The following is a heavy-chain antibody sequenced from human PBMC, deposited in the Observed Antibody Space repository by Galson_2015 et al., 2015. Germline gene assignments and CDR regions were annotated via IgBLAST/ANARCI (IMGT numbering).Heavy chain of an antibody. V-gene: IGHV4-4*01. CDR3: ARTTPPGYCSGGSCHGHWYFDL. Sequence: ETLSLTCAVSGGSISSSNWWSWVRQPPGKGLEWIGEIYHSGSTNYNPSLKSRVTISVDKSKNQFSLKLSSVTAADTAVYCCARTTPPGYCSGGSCHGHWYFDLWGRGTLVTVSS. J-gene: IGHJ2*01. CDR1: GGSISSSNW. D-gene: IGHD2-15*01. CDR2: IYHSGST.